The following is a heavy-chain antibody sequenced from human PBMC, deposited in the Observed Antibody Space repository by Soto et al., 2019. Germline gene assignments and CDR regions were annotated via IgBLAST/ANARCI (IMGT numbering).Heavy chain of an antibody. CDR3: ATARDTAMGYGMDV. Sequence: QVQLQQWGAGLLKPSETLSLTCAVYGGSFSGYYWSWIRQPPGKGLEWIGEINHSGSTNYNPSLRNRVTISVDTSKNQFSLKLSSVTAADTAVYYCATARDTAMGYGMDVWGQGTTVTVSS. D-gene: IGHD5-18*01. V-gene: IGHV4-34*01. CDR1: GGSFSGYY. J-gene: IGHJ6*02. CDR2: INHSGST.